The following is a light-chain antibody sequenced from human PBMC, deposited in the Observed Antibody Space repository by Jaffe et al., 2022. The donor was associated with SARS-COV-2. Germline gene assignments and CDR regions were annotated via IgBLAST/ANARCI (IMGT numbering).Light chain of an antibody. CDR2: AAS. Sequence: DIQMTQSPSSLSASVGDRVTITCRASQGINNYLSWFQQRPGKVPSLLIFAASILQPGVPSRFSGSGSETDFTLTISSLQPEDVATYYCQQYYSAPDTFGQGTKLDIK. CDR1: QGINNY. V-gene: IGKV1-27*01. CDR3: QQYYSAPDT. J-gene: IGKJ2*01.